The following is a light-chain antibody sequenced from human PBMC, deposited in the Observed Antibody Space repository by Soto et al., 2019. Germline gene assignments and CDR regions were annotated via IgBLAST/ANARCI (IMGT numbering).Light chain of an antibody. Sequence: VVMPQSPLSLPVTLGQPASITCTSSEALVYTDGNTYLNWFHQRPGQSPRRLIYKVSDRDSGVPDRLSGSGSGTEFTLKISRVEAEDVGIYFCMQGTHWPREYTFGQGTKLEI. J-gene: IGKJ2*01. V-gene: IGKV2-30*01. CDR2: KVS. CDR3: MQGTHWPREYT. CDR1: EALVYTDGNTY.